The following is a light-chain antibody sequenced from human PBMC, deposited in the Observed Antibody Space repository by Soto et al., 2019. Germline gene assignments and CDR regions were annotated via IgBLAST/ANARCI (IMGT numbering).Light chain of an antibody. CDR3: QHYAYLPLS. J-gene: IGKJ4*01. CDR2: DAS. V-gene: IGKV1-33*01. CDR1: QDISNY. Sequence: DMKMTQSPSSLSASVGDRVTITCQASQDISNYLNWYQQKPGNAPKLLIFDASSVEIGVPSRFSGSGSGTDFTFTISSLQPEEVATNYSQHYAYLPLSFGGGTKVEIK.